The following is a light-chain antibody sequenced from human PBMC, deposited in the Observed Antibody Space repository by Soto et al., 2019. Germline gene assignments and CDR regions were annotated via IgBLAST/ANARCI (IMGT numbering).Light chain of an antibody. CDR3: QQYGSSRT. CDR1: QSVSSSY. V-gene: IGKV3-20*01. CDR2: GVS. Sequence: EIVLTQSPGTLSLSPGERATLSCRASQSVSSSYLAWYQQKPGQAPRLLIYGVSSRATGIPDRFSGSGSGTDFTLTISRLEPEDFAVYYCQQYGSSRTFGHGTKVEIK. J-gene: IGKJ1*01.